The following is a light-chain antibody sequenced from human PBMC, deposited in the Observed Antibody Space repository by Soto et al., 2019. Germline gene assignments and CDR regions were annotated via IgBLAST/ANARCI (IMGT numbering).Light chain of an antibody. Sequence: DIQMTQSPSSLFAAVGDRVTITCQATQDTNIYLYWYQQKPGKAPNLLIYDASNLEIGVPSRFSGSGSGTHFTVTISSLQTEDIGTYYCQDYDILPITVGRGTRLEIK. V-gene: IGKV1-33*01. CDR3: QDYDILPIT. CDR1: QDTNIY. J-gene: IGKJ5*01. CDR2: DAS.